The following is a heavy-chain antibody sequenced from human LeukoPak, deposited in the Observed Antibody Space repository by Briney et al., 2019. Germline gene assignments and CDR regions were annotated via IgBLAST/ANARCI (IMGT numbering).Heavy chain of an antibody. D-gene: IGHD6-13*01. CDR3: AKCPTGYTKTFDS. CDR1: GLTVSSYA. V-gene: IGHV3-23*01. J-gene: IGHJ4*02. Sequence: TGGSLRLSCAASGLTVSSYAMSWVRQAPGKGLEWVSAISGSGSKTYCADSVKGRFTISRDNSKNTLYLQMNSLRAEDTAVYYCAKCPTGYTKTFDSWGQGTLVTVSS. CDR2: ISGSGSKT.